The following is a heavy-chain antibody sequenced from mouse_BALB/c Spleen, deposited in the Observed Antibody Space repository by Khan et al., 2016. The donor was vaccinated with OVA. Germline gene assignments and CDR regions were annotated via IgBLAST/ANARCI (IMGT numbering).Heavy chain of an antibody. Sequence: VQLQQSGPELVKPGASVKISCKASGYSFTGYFMHWVMQSHGKSLEWIGRINPHIGETFYNQKFKGKATLTVDESSSTAHMELRSLASEDSAGYFCARIYGSDFDYWGQGTTLTVSS. D-gene: IGHD1-1*01. CDR2: INPHIGET. V-gene: IGHV1-20*02. J-gene: IGHJ2*01. CDR3: ARIYGSDFDY. CDR1: GYSFTGYF.